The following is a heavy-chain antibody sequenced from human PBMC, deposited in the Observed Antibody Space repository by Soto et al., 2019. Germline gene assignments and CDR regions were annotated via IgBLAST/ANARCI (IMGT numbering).Heavy chain of an antibody. V-gene: IGHV3-74*01. CDR3: ATAGNYRFDN. J-gene: IGHJ4*02. Sequence: PGGSLRLSCAASGFTFSIYWMHWVRQAPGEGLVWVLRINPDGRTINYAHSVKGRFTISRDHAKNTPYLQMNILSVAVTAVYFCATAGNYRFDNWGLGSLVTVSS. CDR2: INPDGRTI. CDR1: GFTFSIYW. D-gene: IGHD1-1*01.